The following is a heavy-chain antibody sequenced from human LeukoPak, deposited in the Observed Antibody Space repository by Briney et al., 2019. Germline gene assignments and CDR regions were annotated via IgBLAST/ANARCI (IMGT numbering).Heavy chain of an antibody. Sequence: QTGGSLRLSCAASGFTFSNSWMHWARQVPGKGLLWVSRMNSDGSITNYADSVKGRFTISRDNARNTLYLQIHTLTVEDTAVYYCARAGSFRFDYWGQGTLVTVSS. CDR3: ARAGSFRFDY. CDR1: GFTFSNSW. D-gene: IGHD1-14*01. J-gene: IGHJ4*02. V-gene: IGHV3-74*01. CDR2: MNSDGSIT.